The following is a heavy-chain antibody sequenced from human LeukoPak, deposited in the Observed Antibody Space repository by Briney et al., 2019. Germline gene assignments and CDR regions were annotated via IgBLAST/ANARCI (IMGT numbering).Heavy chain of an antibody. J-gene: IGHJ4*02. V-gene: IGHV3-23*01. D-gene: IGHD5-24*01. CDR2: ISGSGSGGST. CDR1: GFTFSSSA. Sequence: GGSLRLSCAASGFTFSSSAMSWVRQAPGKGLEWVSSISGSGSGGSTYYADSVKGRFTISRDNSKNTLYLQMNSLRAEDTAVYYCAKSGYNRFDYWGQGTLVTVSS. CDR3: AKSGYNRFDY.